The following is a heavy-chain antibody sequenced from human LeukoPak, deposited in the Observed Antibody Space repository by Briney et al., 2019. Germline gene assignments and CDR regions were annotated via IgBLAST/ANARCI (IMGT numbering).Heavy chain of an antibody. CDR3: ARGGKYGCSGGSCYSDY. V-gene: IGHV1-2*02. J-gene: IGHJ4*02. CDR2: IKAESGRT. D-gene: IGHD2-15*01. CDR1: GYTFTDYY. Sequence: GASVKVSCKASGYTFTDYYLHWVRQAPGQGLEWMGWIKAESGRTHYAQKFQGGVTMTRDTSISTAYMELSRLRSDDTALYYCARGGKYGCSGGSCYSDYWGQGTLVTVSS.